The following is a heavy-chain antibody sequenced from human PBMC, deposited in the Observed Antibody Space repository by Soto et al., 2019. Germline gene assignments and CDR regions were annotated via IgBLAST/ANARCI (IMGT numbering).Heavy chain of an antibody. CDR2: ISYDGNRI. D-gene: IGHD2-21*02. V-gene: IGHV3-30-3*02. Sequence: QVQLVESGGGVVQRGESLRLSCAASGFTFSSYSMNWVRQSPGKGLEWVAVISYDGNRIYYADSVKGRFTISRDNAKNTMFLQMSGLRPEDTATYYCARGLVVTAKGWFDLWGQGTQVTVSS. J-gene: IGHJ5*02. CDR1: GFTFSSYS. CDR3: ARGLVVTAKGWFDL.